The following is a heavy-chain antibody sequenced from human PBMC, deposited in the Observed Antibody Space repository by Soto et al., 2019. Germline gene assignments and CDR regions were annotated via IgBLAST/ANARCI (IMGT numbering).Heavy chain of an antibody. J-gene: IGHJ4*02. CDR2: IYYSGST. Sequence: QVQLQESGPGLVKPSETLSLTCTVSGGSISSYYWSWIRQPPGKGLEWIGYIYYSGSTNYNPSLKSRVPTSVDTSKYPFSLKRSSVTAADTAVYYCARRDWQTYYYDYWGQGTLVTVCS. D-gene: IGHD2-21*02. V-gene: IGHV4-59*08. CDR3: ARRDWQTYYYDY. CDR1: GGSISSYY.